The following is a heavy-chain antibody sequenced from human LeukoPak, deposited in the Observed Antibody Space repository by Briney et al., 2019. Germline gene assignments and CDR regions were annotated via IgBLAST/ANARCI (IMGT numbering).Heavy chain of an antibody. V-gene: IGHV3-30*18. Sequence: PGRSLRLSCAASGFTFSSYGVHWVRQAPGKGLEWVAVISYDGSNKYYADSVKGRFTISRDNSKNTLYLQMNSLRAEDTAVYYCAKAGDSSGLDAFDIWGQGTMVTVSS. J-gene: IGHJ3*02. CDR3: AKAGDSSGLDAFDI. D-gene: IGHD3-22*01. CDR2: ISYDGSNK. CDR1: GFTFSSYG.